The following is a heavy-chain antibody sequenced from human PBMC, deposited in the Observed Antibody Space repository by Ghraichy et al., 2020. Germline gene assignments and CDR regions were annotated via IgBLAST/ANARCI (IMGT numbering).Heavy chain of an antibody. Sequence: SETLSLTCTDSGGSISSYYWSWIRQPPGKGLEWIGNIYYSGSTNYNPSLKSRVTISVDTSKNKFSLKLSSVTAAAAAGYYCARISLSWGFFDYWGQGTLVTVSS. CDR2: IYYSGST. V-gene: IGHV4-59*01. J-gene: IGHJ4*02. D-gene: IGHD3-16*01. CDR3: ARISLSWGFFDY. CDR1: GGSISSYY.